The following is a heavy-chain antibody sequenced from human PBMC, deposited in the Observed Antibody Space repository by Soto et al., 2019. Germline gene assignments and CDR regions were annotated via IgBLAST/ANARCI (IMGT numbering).Heavy chain of an antibody. D-gene: IGHD5-12*01. V-gene: IGHV4-31*03. Sequence: SETLSLTCTFSGCSLSSGGYYWSWVRQHPGKGLEWIGYIYYSGSTYYNPSLKSRVTISVDTSKNQFSLKLSSVTAADTAVYYCARDLREATIGFDPWGQGTLVTVSS. CDR3: ARDLREATIGFDP. CDR1: GCSLSSGGYY. J-gene: IGHJ5*02. CDR2: IYYSGST.